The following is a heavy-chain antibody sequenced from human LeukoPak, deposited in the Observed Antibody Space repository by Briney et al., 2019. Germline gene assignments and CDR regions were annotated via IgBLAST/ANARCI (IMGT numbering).Heavy chain of an antibody. D-gene: IGHD6-6*01. CDR1: GGTFSSYA. CDR2: IIPIFGTA. V-gene: IGHV1-69*13. J-gene: IGHJ6*02. CDR3: ARVFEYSSSPRKNYYYYYGMDV. Sequence: SVKVSCTASGGTFSSYAISWVRQAPGQGLEWMGGIIPIFGTANYAQKFQGRVTITADESTSTAYMELSSLRSEDTAVYYCARVFEYSSSPRKNYYYYYGMDVWGQGTTVTVSS.